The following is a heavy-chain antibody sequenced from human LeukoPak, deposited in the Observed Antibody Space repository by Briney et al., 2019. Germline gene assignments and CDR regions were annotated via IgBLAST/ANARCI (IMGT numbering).Heavy chain of an antibody. Sequence: TSETLSLTCTVSGGSISSGSYYWSWIRQPAGKGLEWIGRIYTSGSTNYNPSLKSRVTISVDTSKNQFSLKLSSVTAADTAVYYCARQENYYDSSGYNFEVFFYWGQGTLVTVSS. CDR3: ARQENYYDSSGYNFEVFFY. D-gene: IGHD3-22*01. CDR1: GGSISSGSYY. CDR2: IYTSGST. J-gene: IGHJ4*02. V-gene: IGHV4-61*02.